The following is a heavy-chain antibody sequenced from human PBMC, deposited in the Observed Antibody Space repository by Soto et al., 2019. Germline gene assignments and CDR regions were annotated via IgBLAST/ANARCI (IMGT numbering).Heavy chain of an antibody. Sequence: TSETLPLTCTVSGGSISSGGYYWSWIRQHPGKGLEWIGYIYYSGSTYYNPSLKSRVTISVDTSKNQFSLKLSSVTAADTAVYYCAGTFLAYCGGDCFAAFQHWGQGTLVTVSS. V-gene: IGHV4-31*03. CDR3: AGTFLAYCGGDCFAAFQH. J-gene: IGHJ1*01. CDR2: IYYSGST. CDR1: GGSISSGGYY. D-gene: IGHD2-21*02.